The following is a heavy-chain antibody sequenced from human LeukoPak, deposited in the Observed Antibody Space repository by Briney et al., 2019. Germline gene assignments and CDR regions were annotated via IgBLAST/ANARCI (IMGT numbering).Heavy chain of an antibody. J-gene: IGHJ4*02. CDR3: ARAKGVSTGYRPTDY. Sequence: GGSLRLSCTASNFTFSGFGMHWVRQAPGKGLEWVAVIWYDGSNRYYADPVKGRFTVSRDNSKNTLYLQMNSLRAEDTAVYYCARAKGVSTGYRPTDYWGQGTLVTVSS. CDR2: IWYDGSNR. V-gene: IGHV3-33*08. CDR1: NFTFSGFG. D-gene: IGHD3-22*01.